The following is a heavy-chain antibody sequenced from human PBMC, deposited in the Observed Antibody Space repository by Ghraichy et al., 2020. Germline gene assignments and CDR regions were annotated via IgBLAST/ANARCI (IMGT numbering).Heavy chain of an antibody. J-gene: IGHJ3*02. V-gene: IGHV3-43*01. CDR3: AKNRAAIVRLDAFDI. D-gene: IGHD2-2*02. CDR2: ISWDGGST. CDR1: GFTFDDYT. Sequence: GSLRLSCAASGFTFDDYTMHWVRQAPGKGLEWVSLISWDGGSTYYADSVKGRFTISRDNSKNSLYLQMNSLRTEDTALYYCAKNRAAIVRLDAFDIWGQGTMVTVSS.